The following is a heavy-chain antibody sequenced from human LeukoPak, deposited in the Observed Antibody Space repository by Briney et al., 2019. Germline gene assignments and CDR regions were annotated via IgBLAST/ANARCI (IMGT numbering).Heavy chain of an antibody. D-gene: IGHD3-3*01. CDR2: ISAYNGNT. CDR3: ARVVYFWSGPSCFDP. V-gene: IGHV1-18*04. Sequence: ASVKVSCKASGYTFTRYYMHWVRQAPGQGLEWMGWISAYNGNTNYAQKLQGRVTMTTDTSTSTAYMELRSLRSDDTAVYYCARVVYFWSGPSCFDPWGQGTLVTVSS. CDR1: GYTFTRYY. J-gene: IGHJ5*02.